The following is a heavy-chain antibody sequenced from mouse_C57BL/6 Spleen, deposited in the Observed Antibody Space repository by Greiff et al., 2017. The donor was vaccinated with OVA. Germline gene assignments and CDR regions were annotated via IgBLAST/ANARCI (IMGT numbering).Heavy chain of an antibody. J-gene: IGHJ1*03. CDR1: GYTFTSYW. V-gene: IGHV1-64*01. CDR2: IHPNSGST. CDR3: ARGGYYGSSPHWYFDV. Sequence: VQLQQSGAELVKPGASVKLSCKASGYTFTSYWMHWVKQRPGQGLEWIGMIHPNSGSTNYNEKFKSKATLTVDKSSSTAYMQLSSLTSEDSAVYYCARGGYYGSSPHWYFDVWGTGTTVTVSS. D-gene: IGHD1-1*01.